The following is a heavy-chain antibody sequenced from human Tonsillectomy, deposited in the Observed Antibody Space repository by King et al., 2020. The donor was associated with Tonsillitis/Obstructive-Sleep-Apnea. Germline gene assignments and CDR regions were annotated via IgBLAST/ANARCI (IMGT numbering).Heavy chain of an antibody. CDR1: GGSISSIYW. D-gene: IGHD2-15*01. Sequence: VQLQESGPGLVTPSGTLSLTCVVSGGSISSIYWWTWIRQSTGKGLEWIGKIYQTGSANYNPSLKSRVSILIDWSTNHFSLNLTSVTAADTAVYYCARSSPLGFCSGGSCRRGWFDPWGQGTLVTVSS. CDR2: IYQTGSA. CDR3: ARSSPLGFCSGGSCRRGWFDP. V-gene: IGHV4-4*02. J-gene: IGHJ5*02.